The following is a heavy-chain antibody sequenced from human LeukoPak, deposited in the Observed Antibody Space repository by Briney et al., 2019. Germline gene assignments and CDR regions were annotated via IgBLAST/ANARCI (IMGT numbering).Heavy chain of an antibody. D-gene: IGHD1-1*01. CDR3: ASQPSGNDGDY. CDR2: ISSSSSYI. J-gene: IGHJ4*02. V-gene: IGHV3-21*01. Sequence: PGGSLRLSCAAAGFTFSSYEMNWVRQAPGKGPEWVSSISSSSSYIYYADSVKGRFTISRDNAKNSLYLQMNSLRAEDTAVYYCASQPSGNDGDYWGQGTLVTVSS. CDR1: GFTFSSYE.